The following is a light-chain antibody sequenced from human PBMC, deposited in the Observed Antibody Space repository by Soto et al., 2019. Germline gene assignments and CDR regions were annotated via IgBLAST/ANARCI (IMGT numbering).Light chain of an antibody. Sequence: QSVLTQPRSVSGSPGQSVTISCTGTSSDVGIYNYVSWYQHHPGKAPKLIIYDVIKRPSGVPDRFSGSKSGITASLTISGLQADDEADYYCCSYTSTTTLVFGRGTQLTVL. V-gene: IGLV2-11*01. CDR2: DVI. J-gene: IGLJ2*01. CDR1: SSDVGIYNY. CDR3: CSYTSTTTLV.